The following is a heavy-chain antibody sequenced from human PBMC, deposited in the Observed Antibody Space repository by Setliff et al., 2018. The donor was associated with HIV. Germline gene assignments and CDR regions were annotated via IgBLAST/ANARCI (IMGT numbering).Heavy chain of an antibody. V-gene: IGHV4-31*03. Sequence: PSETLSLTCTVSGGTISSGGYYWSWSRQHPGKGLEWIGNIYYRGSTYYNPSLKSRATVSVDTSKNHISLKLTSATAADAAVYYCARALGFGGWYFDLWGRGTLVTVSS. D-gene: IGHD3-10*01. J-gene: IGHJ2*01. CDR3: ARALGFGGWYFDL. CDR2: IYYRGST. CDR1: GGTISSGGYY.